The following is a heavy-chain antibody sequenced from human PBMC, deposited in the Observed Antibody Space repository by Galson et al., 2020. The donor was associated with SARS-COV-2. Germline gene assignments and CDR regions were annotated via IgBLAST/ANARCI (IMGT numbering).Heavy chain of an antibody. D-gene: IGHD3-22*01. J-gene: IGHJ2*01. CDR1: GYSVSTTNY. CDR3: ARQGVNMIVLVTVPGWYFDL. CDR2: VYPSGTT. Sequence: SETLSLTCTVSGYSVSTTNYWGWVRQPPGRGLAWIWSVYPSGTTYYNPSLKSRVTISVDTSKNQFSLRLDSVTAADTALYYCARQGVNMIVLVTVPGWYFDLWGRGTLVTVSS. V-gene: IGHV4-38-2*02.